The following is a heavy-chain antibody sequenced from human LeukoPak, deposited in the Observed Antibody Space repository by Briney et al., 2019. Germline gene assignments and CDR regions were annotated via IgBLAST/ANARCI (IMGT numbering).Heavy chain of an antibody. CDR1: GFTFRNFA. CDR2: ISGSGGST. Sequence: GGSLRLSCAASGFTFRNFAMNWVRQAPGKGLEWVSAISGSGGSTYYADSVKGRFTISRDNSKNTLYLQMNSLRAEDTAVYYCAKLRRPKDAFDIWGQGTMVTVSS. J-gene: IGHJ3*02. CDR3: AKLRRPKDAFDI. V-gene: IGHV3-23*01.